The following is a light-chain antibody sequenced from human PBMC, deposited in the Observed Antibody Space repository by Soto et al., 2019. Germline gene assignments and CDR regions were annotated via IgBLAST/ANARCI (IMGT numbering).Light chain of an antibody. J-gene: IGKJ2*01. CDR3: LQHSDYPFT. CDR2: SAS. V-gene: IGKV1-17*01. Sequence: DIQMTQSPSSLSASVGDRVTITCRASQGIRYALGWYQQKPGKVPKRLIYSASSLQNGDPSRFSGSGSETVFTLTISSLQPEDFATYFCLQHSDYPFTFGQGTRLEI. CDR1: QGIRYA.